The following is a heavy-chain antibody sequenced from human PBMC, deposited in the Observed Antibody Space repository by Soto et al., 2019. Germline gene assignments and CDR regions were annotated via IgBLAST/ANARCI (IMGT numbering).Heavy chain of an antibody. CDR1: GGTFISYA. Sequence: SVKVSFKASGGTFISYAISWVRQAPGQGLEWMGGIIPIFGTANYAQKFQGRVTITAVESTSTAYLELSSLRFEDTAVYYCARIQEYYYGMDVWGQGTTVTVSS. J-gene: IGHJ6*02. CDR3: ARIQEYYYGMDV. CDR2: IIPIFGTA. V-gene: IGHV1-69*13.